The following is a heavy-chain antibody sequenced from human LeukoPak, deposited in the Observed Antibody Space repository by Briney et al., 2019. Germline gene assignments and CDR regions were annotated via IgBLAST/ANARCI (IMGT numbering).Heavy chain of an antibody. V-gene: IGHV4-30-4*01. J-gene: IGHJ4*02. D-gene: IGHD1-26*01. CDR1: GGLISRIEYY. CDR3: ASVSVWELATHPGGSFDY. Sequence: KPSETLSLTCTVSGGLISRIEYYWSWIRQSPVKGLEWLGHIYHTGTTLYSPHLNNRLTVSVDSSRNQFSLTLNSVIAADTAVYYCASVSVWELATHPGGSFDYWGRGILVTVSS. CDR2: IYHTGTT.